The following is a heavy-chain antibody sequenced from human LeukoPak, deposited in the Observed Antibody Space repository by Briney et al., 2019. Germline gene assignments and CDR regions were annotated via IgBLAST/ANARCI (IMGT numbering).Heavy chain of an antibody. D-gene: IGHD4-17*01. V-gene: IGHV4-39*07. J-gene: IGHJ5*02. CDR2: IYYSGST. CDR3: ARGGGVSYGDYDP. CDR1: GGSISSSSYY. Sequence: SETLFLTCTVSGGSISSSSYYWGWIRQPPGKGLEWIGSIYYSGSTYYNPSLKSRVTISVDTSKNQFSLKLTSVTAADTAVYYCARGGGVSYGDYDPWGQGTLVTVSS.